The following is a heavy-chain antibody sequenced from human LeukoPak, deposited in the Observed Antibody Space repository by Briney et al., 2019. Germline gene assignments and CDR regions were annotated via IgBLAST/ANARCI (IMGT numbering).Heavy chain of an antibody. J-gene: IGHJ4*02. CDR2: IDYSGGNT. CDR3: VATRVCGGVLLRPNCLYFEN. V-gene: IGHV3-23*01. Sequence: GGSLRLSCAASGFTFNNYVMSWVRQAPGKGLEWVSGIDYSGGNTNYADSVLGRFTVSRDNSKNTLYLRMNSPRAEVTAVYYCVATRVCGGVLLRPNCLYFENWGQGTLVSVSS. CDR1: GFTFNNYV. D-gene: IGHD3-10*01.